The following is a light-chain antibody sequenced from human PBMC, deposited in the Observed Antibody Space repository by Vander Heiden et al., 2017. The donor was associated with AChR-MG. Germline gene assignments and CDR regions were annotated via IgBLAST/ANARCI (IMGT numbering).Light chain of an antibody. CDR3: ASSAASSV. CDR1: SSDVGDYNF. J-gene: IGLJ3*02. CDR2: EGS. Sequence: SALTQPASVSGSPGQSITISCTGTSSDVGDYNFVSWYQQHPGEAPKLIIYEGSKRPSGISNRFSGSKSGNTASLTISGLQAEDEADYYCASSAASSVFGGGTKLTVL. V-gene: IGLV2-23*01.